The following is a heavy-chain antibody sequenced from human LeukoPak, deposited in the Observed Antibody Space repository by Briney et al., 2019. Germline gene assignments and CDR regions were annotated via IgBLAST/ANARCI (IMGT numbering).Heavy chain of an antibody. J-gene: IGHJ4*02. Sequence: GESLKISCKGSGYSFTSYWIGWVRQLPGKGLEWMGIIYPGDSENKYRTSFQGQVTISADQSISTAYLQWSSLKASDTAIYYCARDGSYTNRNFDYWGQGTLVTVSS. CDR1: GYSFTSYW. V-gene: IGHV5-51*01. D-gene: IGHD1-14*01. CDR3: ARDGSYTNRNFDY. CDR2: IYPGDSEN.